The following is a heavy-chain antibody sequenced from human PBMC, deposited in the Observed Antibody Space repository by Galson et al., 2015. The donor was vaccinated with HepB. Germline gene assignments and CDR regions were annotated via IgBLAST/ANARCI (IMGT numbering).Heavy chain of an antibody. CDR3: VKVAGRTSCYSH. Sequence: SLRLSCAASGFTFSSYAMHWVRQAPGKGLEYVSAISSNGGSTYYADSVKGRFTISRDNSKNTLYLQMSSLRAEDTAVYYCVKVAGRTSCYSHWGQGTLVTVSS. D-gene: IGHD2-2*01. CDR1: GFTFSSYA. J-gene: IGHJ4*02. V-gene: IGHV3-64D*06. CDR2: ISSNGGST.